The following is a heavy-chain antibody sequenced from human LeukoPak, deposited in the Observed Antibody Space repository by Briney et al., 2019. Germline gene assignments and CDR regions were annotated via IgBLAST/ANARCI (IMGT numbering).Heavy chain of an antibody. V-gene: IGHV4-34*01. Sequence: SETLSLTCAVYGGSFSGYYWSWIRQPPGKGLEWIGEINHSGSTNYNPSLKSRVTISVDTSKNQFSLMLSSVTAADTAVYYCARWYYDFWSGYYRLGYYYMDVWGKGTTVTVSS. J-gene: IGHJ6*03. CDR1: GGSFSGYY. CDR2: INHSGST. CDR3: ARWYYDFWSGYYRLGYYYMDV. D-gene: IGHD3-3*01.